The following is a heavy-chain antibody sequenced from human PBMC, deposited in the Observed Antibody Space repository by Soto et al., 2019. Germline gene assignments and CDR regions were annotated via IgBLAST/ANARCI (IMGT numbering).Heavy chain of an antibody. J-gene: IGHJ4*02. D-gene: IGHD4-17*01. CDR3: ARDPTNDYGDDTFDY. Sequence: QVLLLQSGSEVKKAGSSVKVSCKASGDAFTSYAIHWVRQAPGQGLEYMGRIIPSYDRTKYAQKFQGRLTLPADMYTSTVYMELSSLRSEDTAVYYCARDPTNDYGDDTFDYWGQGTKVIVSS. V-gene: IGHV1-69*06. CDR2: IIPSYDRT. CDR1: GDAFTSYA.